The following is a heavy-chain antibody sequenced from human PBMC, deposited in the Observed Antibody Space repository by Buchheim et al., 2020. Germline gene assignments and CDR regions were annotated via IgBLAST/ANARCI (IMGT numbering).Heavy chain of an antibody. V-gene: IGHV3-21*01. CDR1: GFSFSSYD. Sequence: EVQLVESGGGLVKAGGSLRLSCVASGFSFSSYDMNWVRQAPGKGLEWVSSISSSSSYTYDAESVKGRFTISRDNAKNSLYLKMNSLGAEDTAVYYCARANFLDYWGQGTL. D-gene: IGHD5-24*01. CDR2: ISSSSSYT. J-gene: IGHJ4*02. CDR3: ARANFLDY.